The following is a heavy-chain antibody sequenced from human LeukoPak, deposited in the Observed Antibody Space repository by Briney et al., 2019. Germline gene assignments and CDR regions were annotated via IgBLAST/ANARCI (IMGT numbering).Heavy chain of an antibody. CDR2: IYHSGST. V-gene: IGHV4-4*02. Sequence: PSETLSLTCTVSGGSISSSNWWSWVRQPPGKGLEWIGEIYHSGSTNYNPSLKSRVTISVDKSKNQFSLKLSSVTAADTAVYYCARVPYPASGYDFDYWGQGTLVTVSS. J-gene: IGHJ4*02. D-gene: IGHD5-12*01. CDR3: ARVPYPASGYDFDY. CDR1: GGSISSSNW.